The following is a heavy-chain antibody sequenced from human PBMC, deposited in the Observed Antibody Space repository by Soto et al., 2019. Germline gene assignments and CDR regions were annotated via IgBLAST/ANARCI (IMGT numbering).Heavy chain of an antibody. J-gene: IGHJ4*02. CDR2: IYQSGTT. V-gene: IGHV4-30-2*01. CDR3: ARTNSSQYYYDSSGYYWEGWGLDY. Sequence: SETLSLTCDVSGDSISSGGYSWNWIRQPPGKGLEWIGNIYQSGTTDYNPSLKSRVTISVDRSKNQFSLKLTSVTAADTAVYYCARTNSSQYYYDSSGYYWEGWGLDYWGQGTLVTVSS. CDR1: GDSISSGGYS. D-gene: IGHD3-22*01.